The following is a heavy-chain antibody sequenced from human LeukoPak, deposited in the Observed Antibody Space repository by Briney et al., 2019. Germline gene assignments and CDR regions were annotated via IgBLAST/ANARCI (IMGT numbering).Heavy chain of an antibody. D-gene: IGHD6-13*01. CDR1: GGSFSGYY. Sequence: SETLSLTCAVYGGSFSGYYWSWVRQPPGKGLEWIGEINHSGSTNYNPSLKSRVTISVDTSKNQFSLKLSSVTAADTAVYYCARHGLGAAGTRDWGQGTLVTVSS. V-gene: IGHV4-34*01. J-gene: IGHJ4*02. CDR2: INHSGST. CDR3: ARHGLGAAGTRD.